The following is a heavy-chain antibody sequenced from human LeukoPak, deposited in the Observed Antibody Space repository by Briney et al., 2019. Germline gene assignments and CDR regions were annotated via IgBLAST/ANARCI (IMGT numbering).Heavy chain of an antibody. D-gene: IGHD4-17*01. J-gene: IGHJ3*02. CDR2: IYTSGST. CDR3: AVNYGDDAFDI. Sequence: SETLSLTCTVSAGSISSYYWSWIRQPAGKGLEWIGRIYTSGSTNYNPSLKSRVTMSVDTSKNHFSLKLSAVTAADTAVYYCAVNYGDDAFDIWGQGTMVTVSS. V-gene: IGHV4-4*07. CDR1: AGSISSYY.